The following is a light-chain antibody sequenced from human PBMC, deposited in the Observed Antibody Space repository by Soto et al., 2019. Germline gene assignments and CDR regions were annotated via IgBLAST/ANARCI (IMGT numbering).Light chain of an antibody. J-gene: IGLJ2*01. CDR1: TGAVTSGHY. Sequence: QAVVTQEPSLTVSPGGTVTLTCGSSTGAVTSGHYPYWFQQKPGQAPRTLIYDTSNKHSWTPARFSGSLLGGRGGVTRSGGEPEDEAEYYCLLSYSGARVFGGGTKLTVL. CDR3: LLSYSGARV. V-gene: IGLV7-46*01. CDR2: DTS.